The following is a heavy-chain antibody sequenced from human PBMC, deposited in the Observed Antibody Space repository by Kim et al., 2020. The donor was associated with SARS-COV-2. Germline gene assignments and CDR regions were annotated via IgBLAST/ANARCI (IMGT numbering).Heavy chain of an antibody. J-gene: IGHJ3*02. CDR3: ARQNYYDSSGYYFDAFDI. Sequence: GESLKISCKGSGYSFTSYWIGWVRQMPGKGLEWMGIIYPGDSDTRYSPSFQGQVTISADKSISTAYLQWSSLKASDTAMYYCARQNYYDSSGYYFDAFDIWGQGTMVTVSS. CDR1: GYSFTSYW. D-gene: IGHD3-22*01. CDR2: IYPGDSDT. V-gene: IGHV5-51*01.